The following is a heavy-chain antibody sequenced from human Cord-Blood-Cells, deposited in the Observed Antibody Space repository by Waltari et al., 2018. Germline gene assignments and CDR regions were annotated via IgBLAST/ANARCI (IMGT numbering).Heavy chain of an antibody. D-gene: IGHD2-2*01. CDR3: ARAPKGGQLLNWFDP. CDR2: IYYSGST. Sequence: QVQLQESGPGLVKPSETLSLTCTVSGGSISSHYWSWIRQPPGKGLEWIGYIYYSGSTNYNPPLKSRVTISVDTSKNQFSLKLSSVTAADTAVYYCARAPKGGQLLNWFDPWGQGTLVTVSS. CDR1: GGSISSHY. V-gene: IGHV4-59*11. J-gene: IGHJ5*02.